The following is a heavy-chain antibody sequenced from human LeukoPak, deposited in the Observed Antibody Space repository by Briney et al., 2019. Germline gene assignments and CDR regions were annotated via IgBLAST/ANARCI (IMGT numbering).Heavy chain of an antibody. CDR3: ARDSGPSSSWFSWFDP. CDR2: ISGSGGST. D-gene: IGHD6-13*01. J-gene: IGHJ5*02. CDR1: GFTFSSYA. V-gene: IGHV3-23*01. Sequence: PGGSLRLSCAASGFTFSSYAMSWVRQAPGKGLEWVSAISGSGGSTYYADSVKGRFTISRDNAKNSLYLQMNSLRAEDTAVYYCARDSGPSSSWFSWFDPWGQGTLVTVSS.